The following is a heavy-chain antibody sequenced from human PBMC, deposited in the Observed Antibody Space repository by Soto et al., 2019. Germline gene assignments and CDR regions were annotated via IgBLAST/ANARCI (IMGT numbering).Heavy chain of an antibody. D-gene: IGHD1-26*01. CDR3: AKRPRALLTFDY. Sequence: EVQLVDSGGGLVQPGGSLRLSCAASGFIFSNYVMSWVRQAPGKGLEWVSSISDSGGTSYYADSVNGRFTISRDNSKNTLHLQMNSLRAEDTAIYYCAKRPRALLTFDYWGQGTLVTVSS. J-gene: IGHJ4*02. CDR1: GFIFSNYV. CDR2: ISDSGGTS. V-gene: IGHV3-23*04.